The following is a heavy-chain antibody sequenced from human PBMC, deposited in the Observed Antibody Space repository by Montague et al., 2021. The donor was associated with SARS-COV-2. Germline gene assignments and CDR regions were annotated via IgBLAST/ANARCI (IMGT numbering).Heavy chain of an antibody. CDR1: GFSISSGFY. Sequence: SETLSLTCSVSGFSISSGFYWAWIRQSPGKGPEWIGTVYHSGYTHYNPSLKGRVTVSIDTSKNQFSLQLASVTAADTAVYYCARHRGFGDLWALDYWGQGTLVAVSS. J-gene: IGHJ4*02. D-gene: IGHD3-10*01. CDR2: VYHSGYT. CDR3: ARHRGFGDLWALDY. V-gene: IGHV4-38-2*01.